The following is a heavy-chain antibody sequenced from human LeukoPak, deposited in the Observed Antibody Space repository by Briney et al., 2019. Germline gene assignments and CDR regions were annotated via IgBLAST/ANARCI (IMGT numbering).Heavy chain of an antibody. D-gene: IGHD3-10*01. Sequence: ASVKVSCKVSGYTLTELSMHWVRQAPGKGLEWMGGFDPEDGETIYAQKFQGRVTMTEDTSTDTAYMELSSLRSEDTAVYHCATGGRGVIFSWFDPWGQGTLVTVSS. V-gene: IGHV1-24*01. CDR3: ATGGRGVIFSWFDP. CDR1: GYTLTELS. J-gene: IGHJ5*02. CDR2: FDPEDGET.